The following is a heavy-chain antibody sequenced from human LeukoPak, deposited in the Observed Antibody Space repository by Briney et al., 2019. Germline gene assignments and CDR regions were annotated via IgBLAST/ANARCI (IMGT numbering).Heavy chain of an antibody. D-gene: IGHD3-3*01. CDR3: VRDDDLLPEKRHGEY. CDR2: ISSPSHGI. Sequence: PGGSLRLSCVASGFTFTSYSMNWFRQPPGKGLEWVSWISSPSHGIYYADSVKGRFTTSRDTARHSIYLQMNSLRDEDTAVYYCVRDDDLLPEKRHGEYWGQGTLVTVSS. J-gene: IGHJ4*02. V-gene: IGHV3-48*02. CDR1: GFTFTSYS.